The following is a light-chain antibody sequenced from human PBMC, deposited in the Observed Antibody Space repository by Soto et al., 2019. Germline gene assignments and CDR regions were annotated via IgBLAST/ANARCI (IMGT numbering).Light chain of an antibody. CDR3: QQYNKWPT. J-gene: IGKJ1*01. Sequence: EIVMTQSPATLSVSPGERATLSCRASQSISNNLAWYQQQPGQAPRLLIYGASTRATAIPPRFSGGGSGTEFTLTISSLQSEDFAVYYCQQYNKWPTFGQGTKVEIK. CDR1: QSISNN. CDR2: GAS. V-gene: IGKV3-15*01.